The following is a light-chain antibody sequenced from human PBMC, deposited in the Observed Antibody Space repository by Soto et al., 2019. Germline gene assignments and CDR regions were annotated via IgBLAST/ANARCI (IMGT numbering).Light chain of an antibody. Sequence: EVVLTQSPATLSLSPGERANLSCRTSQSVSRTLPWYQQKSGQAPRLLISDASNRPTGIPTRFSGSGSGTDFTVTISSLEPEDFAVYYCQQRDSWPQTFGQGTKVELK. J-gene: IGKJ1*01. CDR2: DAS. V-gene: IGKV3-11*01. CDR1: QSVSRT. CDR3: QQRDSWPQT.